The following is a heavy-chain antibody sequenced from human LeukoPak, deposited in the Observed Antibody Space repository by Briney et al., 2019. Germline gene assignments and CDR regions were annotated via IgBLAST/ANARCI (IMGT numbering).Heavy chain of an antibody. Sequence: ASVKVSCKASGYTLTTYPINWVRQAPGQGLEWMGIINPSGGSTSYAQKFQGRVTMTRDTSTSTVHMELSSLRSEDTAVYYCARDIENRRGYSYGPDYWGQGTLVTVSS. D-gene: IGHD5-18*01. CDR3: ARDIENRRGYSYGPDY. V-gene: IGHV1-46*01. CDR2: INPSGGST. CDR1: GYTLTTYP. J-gene: IGHJ4*02.